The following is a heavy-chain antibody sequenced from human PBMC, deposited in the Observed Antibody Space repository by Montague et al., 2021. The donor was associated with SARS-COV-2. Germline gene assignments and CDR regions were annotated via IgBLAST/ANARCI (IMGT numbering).Heavy chain of an antibody. CDR1: GGSFSAYY. CDR2: INHSGST. V-gene: IGHV4-34*01. CDR3: ARALVGGEDFDY. Sequence: SETLSLTCAVYGGSFSAYYWSWICQPPGKGLEWIGEINHSGSTNYNPSLKSRVTISVDMSKNQFSLKLSPVTAANTAVYYCARALVGGEDFDYWGQGTLVTVSS. D-gene: IGHD3-10*01. J-gene: IGHJ4*02.